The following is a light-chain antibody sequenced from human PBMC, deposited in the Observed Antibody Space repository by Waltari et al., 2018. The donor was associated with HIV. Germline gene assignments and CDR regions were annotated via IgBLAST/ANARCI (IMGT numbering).Light chain of an antibody. CDR1: KDIGSY. Sequence: DIQMTQSPSSLSASVGDRITISCRASKDIGSYLNWYRHRPGTAPQLLIYVASNLQTGVPSRFRASGSGTEFSLSIDGLQRDDFATYFCQQSYTTPRTFGLGTEVE. CDR2: VAS. CDR3: QQSYTTPRT. V-gene: IGKV1-39*01. J-gene: IGKJ1*01.